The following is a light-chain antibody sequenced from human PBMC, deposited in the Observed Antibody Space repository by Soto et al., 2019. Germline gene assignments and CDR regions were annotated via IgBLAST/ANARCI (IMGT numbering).Light chain of an antibody. J-gene: IGKJ2*01. CDR1: QSVNSFY. CDR2: GAS. V-gene: IGKV3-20*01. Sequence: EIVLTQSPGTLSLSPGDGATLSCRASQSVNSFYLAWYQQKPDQAPRLLIYGASSRATGIPDRFSGSGSGTDFTLTISRLEPEDFAVYYCQQYDSSPQTFGQGTKLEI. CDR3: QQYDSSPQT.